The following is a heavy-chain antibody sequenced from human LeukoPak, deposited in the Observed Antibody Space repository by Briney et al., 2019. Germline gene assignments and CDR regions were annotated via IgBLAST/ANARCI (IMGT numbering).Heavy chain of an antibody. CDR1: GGTFSSYT. CDR2: IIPILGIA. D-gene: IGHD6-13*01. J-gene: IGHJ4*02. CDR3: ARESPSSSWTFDY. Sequence: SVKVSCKASGGTFSSYTISWVRRAPGQGLEWMGRIIPILGIANYAQKFQGRVTITADKSTSTAYMELSSLRSEDTAVYYCARESPSSSWTFDYWGQGTLVTASS. V-gene: IGHV1-69*04.